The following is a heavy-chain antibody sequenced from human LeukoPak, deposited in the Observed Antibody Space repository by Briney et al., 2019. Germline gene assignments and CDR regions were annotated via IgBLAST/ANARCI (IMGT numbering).Heavy chain of an antibody. CDR1: GYIFSTYG. Sequence: GASVKVSCKASGYIFSTYGITWVRQAPGQGLEWMGWISAYNGNTNYEQKFQGKVTMTTDTSTSTAYMELRSLRSDATAVYYCARAGTTSSSTPDFWGQGTPVTVPS. CDR2: ISAYNGNT. J-gene: IGHJ4*02. CDR3: ARAGTTSSSTPDF. D-gene: IGHD6-6*01. V-gene: IGHV1-18*01.